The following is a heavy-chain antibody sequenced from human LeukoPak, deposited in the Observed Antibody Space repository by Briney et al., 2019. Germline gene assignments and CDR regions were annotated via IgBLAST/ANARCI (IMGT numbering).Heavy chain of an antibody. Sequence: PGGSLRLSCAASGFTFDDYAMHWVRQAPGKGLEWVSLISWDGGSTYYADSVKGRFTISRDNSKNSLYLQMNSLRAEDTALYYCAKDNGYNSYYMDVWSKGTTVTVSS. CDR3: AKDNGYNSYYMDV. CDR1: GFTFDDYA. D-gene: IGHD5-24*01. J-gene: IGHJ6*03. V-gene: IGHV3-43D*03. CDR2: ISWDGGST.